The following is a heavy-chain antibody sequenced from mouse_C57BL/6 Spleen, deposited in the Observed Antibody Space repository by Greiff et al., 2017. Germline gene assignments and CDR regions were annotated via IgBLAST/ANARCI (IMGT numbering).Heavy chain of an antibody. CDR1: GYTFTSYG. CDR2: IYPRSGNT. CDR3: AREGGITTVVAKDY. Sequence: QVQLQQSGAELARPGASVKLSCKASGYTFTSYGISWVKQRTGQGLEWIGEIYPRSGNTYYNEKFKGKATLTADKSSSTAYMELRSLTSEDSAVYFCAREGGITTVVAKDYWGQGTTLTVSS. V-gene: IGHV1-81*01. D-gene: IGHD1-1*01. J-gene: IGHJ2*01.